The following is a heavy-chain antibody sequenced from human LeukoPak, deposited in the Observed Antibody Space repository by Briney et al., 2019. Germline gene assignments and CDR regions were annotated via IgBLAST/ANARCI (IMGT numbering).Heavy chain of an antibody. Sequence: GESLKISCKGSGYNFASYWISWVRQMPGKGLEWMGKIDPSDSYTNYSPSFQGHVTISADKSTSTAYLQWSSLKASDTAMYYCASRYGSGTFYTLDPWGRGTLVIVSS. CDR3: ASRYGSGTFYTLDP. CDR1: GYNFASYW. D-gene: IGHD3-10*01. J-gene: IGHJ5*02. V-gene: IGHV5-10-1*01. CDR2: IDPSDSYT.